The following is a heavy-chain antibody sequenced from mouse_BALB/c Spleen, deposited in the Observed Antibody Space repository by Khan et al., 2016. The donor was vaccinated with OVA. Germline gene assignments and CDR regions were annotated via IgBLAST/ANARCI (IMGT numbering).Heavy chain of an antibody. D-gene: IGHD1-1*02. CDR1: GYTFTNYG. CDR3: AGGGYWYFDV. J-gene: IGHJ1*01. CDR2: INTYTGEP. Sequence: QIQLVQSGPELKKPGETVKISCKASGYTFTNYGMNWVKQAPGKGLKWMGWINTYTGEPTYADDFKGRSAFSLETSASTAYLQINNLKTEDTASYCSAGGGYWYFDVWGAGTTVTVSS. V-gene: IGHV9-3-1*01.